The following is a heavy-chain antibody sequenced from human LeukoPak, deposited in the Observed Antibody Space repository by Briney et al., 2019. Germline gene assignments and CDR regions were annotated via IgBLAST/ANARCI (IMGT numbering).Heavy chain of an antibody. V-gene: IGHV1-2*02. J-gene: IGHJ4*02. CDR2: INANSGDT. D-gene: IGHD3-22*01. CDR3: AREISGYSDY. Sequence: ASVKVSCKASGYTFTGYYMHWVRQAPGQGLEWMGWINANSGDTKYAQKFQGRVTMTRDASISTAYMELSRLRSDDTAMYYCAREISGYSDYWGQGTLVTVSS. CDR1: GYTFTGYY.